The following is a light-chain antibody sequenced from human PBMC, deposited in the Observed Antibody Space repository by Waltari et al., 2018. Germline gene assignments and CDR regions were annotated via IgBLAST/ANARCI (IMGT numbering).Light chain of an antibody. CDR3: SSYTTDSLGV. CDR2: DVT. J-gene: IGLJ2*01. CDR1: RSDVGGYDY. Sequence: QSALTQPASVSGSPGQSISTSSTVNRSDVGGYDYVFWYQQHPGKAPKLMIYDVTHRPSGVPNRFSGSKSGITASLTISGLQPEDEADYYCSSYTTDSLGVFGGGTKLTVL. V-gene: IGLV2-14*03.